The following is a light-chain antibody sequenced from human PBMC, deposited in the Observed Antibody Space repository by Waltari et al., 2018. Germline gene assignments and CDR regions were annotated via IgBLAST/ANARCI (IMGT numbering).Light chain of an antibody. Sequence: SYEVTQPPSVSVSPGQTASITCSGDELGEQYVCWYQQKPGQSPVLVIYQDTKRPSGIPERFSGSNSGNTATLTISGTQAMDEADYYCQAWDSNTGVFGTGTKVTVL. CDR2: QDT. CDR3: QAWDSNTGV. CDR1: ELGEQY. J-gene: IGLJ1*01. V-gene: IGLV3-1*01.